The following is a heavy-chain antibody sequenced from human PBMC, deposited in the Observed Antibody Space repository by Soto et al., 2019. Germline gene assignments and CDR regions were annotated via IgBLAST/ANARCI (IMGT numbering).Heavy chain of an antibody. CDR2: FTPILGVA. CDR1: GVTFNNST. J-gene: IGHJ4*02. V-gene: IGHV1-69*02. CDR3: ARPSTTATGGVEH. Sequence: QVQLVQSGAEVQQPGSSVKVSCKASGVTFNNSTVTWVRQAPGQGLEWMGRFTPILGVANNAQKFQGRLTLSVEKSTSTAYMELSSLRSEDTAVYYCARPSTTATGGVEHWGQGTLVIVSS. D-gene: IGHD2-8*02.